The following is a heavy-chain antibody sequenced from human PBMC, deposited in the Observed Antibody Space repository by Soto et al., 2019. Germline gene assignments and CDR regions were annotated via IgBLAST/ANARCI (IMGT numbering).Heavy chain of an antibody. Sequence: QITLKESGPTLVNPTQTLTLTCTFSGFSLSTSGVGVGWIRQPPGKALEWLALIYWDDDKRYSPSLKNRLTITKDTSKNLVVLTMTNMDPVDTATYYCALPRVDYVSVWVGGTFDFWGQGTLVTASS. J-gene: IGHJ4*02. V-gene: IGHV2-5*02. CDR3: ALPRVDYVSVWVGGTFDF. CDR2: IYWDDDK. D-gene: IGHD6-19*01. CDR1: GFSLSTSGVG.